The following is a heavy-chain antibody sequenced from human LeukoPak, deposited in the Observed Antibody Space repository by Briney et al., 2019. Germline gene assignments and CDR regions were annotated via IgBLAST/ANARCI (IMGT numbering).Heavy chain of an antibody. CDR2: IRSKAYGGTT. Sequence: PGGSLRLSCTASGFTFGGYAMSWVRQAPGKGLEWVGFIRSKAYGGTTEYAASVKGRFTISRDDSKSIAYLQMNSLKTEDTAVYYCTRDVTIFVGLGAFDIWGQGTMVTVSS. CDR3: TRDVTIFVGLGAFDI. J-gene: IGHJ3*02. CDR1: GFTFGGYA. D-gene: IGHD3-3*01. V-gene: IGHV3-49*04.